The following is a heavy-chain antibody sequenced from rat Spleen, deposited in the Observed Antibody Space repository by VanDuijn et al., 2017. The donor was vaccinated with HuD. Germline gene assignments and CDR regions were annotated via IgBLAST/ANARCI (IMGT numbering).Heavy chain of an antibody. Sequence: EVQLVESGGGLVQPGRSMKLSCAASGFTFSNFPMAWVRQAPTKGLEWVATISPSGGSTYYRDSVKGRFTIFRDNAKSTLYLQMNSLRSEDTATYYCTRALTTTYNWFAYWGQGTLVTVSS. CDR2: ISPSGGST. CDR1: GFTFSNFP. V-gene: IGHV5-46*01. J-gene: IGHJ3*01. D-gene: IGHD1-10*01. CDR3: TRALTTTYNWFAY.